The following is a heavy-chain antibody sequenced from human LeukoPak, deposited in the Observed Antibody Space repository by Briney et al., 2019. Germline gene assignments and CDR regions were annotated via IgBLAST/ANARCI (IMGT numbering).Heavy chain of an antibody. J-gene: IGHJ4*02. CDR1: GFTFDDYA. V-gene: IGHV3-23*01. Sequence: PGRSLRLSCAASGFTFDDYAMHWVRQAPGKGLEWVSAISGSGGSTYYADSVKGRFTISRDNSKNTLYLQMNSLRAEDTAVYYCAKDFGSRLGELSSPDYWGQGTLVTVSS. D-gene: IGHD3-16*02. CDR3: AKDFGSRLGELSSPDY. CDR2: ISGSGGST.